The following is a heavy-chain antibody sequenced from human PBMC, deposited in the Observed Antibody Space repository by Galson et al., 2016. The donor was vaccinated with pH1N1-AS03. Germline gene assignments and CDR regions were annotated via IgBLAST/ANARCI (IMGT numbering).Heavy chain of an antibody. Sequence: SLRLSCAASGFTFSNYGMSWVRQAPGKGLEWVSDISSGNTYHADSVKGRFTISRDDSKNTLYLQMNSLSAEDTAVYYCAKDRSSRNVLGAYDYWGQGTLVTVSS. V-gene: IGHV3-23*01. CDR2: ISSGNT. D-gene: IGHD3-10*02. J-gene: IGHJ4*02. CDR1: GFTFSNYG. CDR3: AKDRSSRNVLGAYDY.